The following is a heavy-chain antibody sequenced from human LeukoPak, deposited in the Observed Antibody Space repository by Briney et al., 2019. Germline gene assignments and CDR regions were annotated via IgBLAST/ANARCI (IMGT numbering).Heavy chain of an antibody. CDR2: ISSNGGST. D-gene: IGHD3-10*01. Sequence: PWGSLRLSCAASGFTFSSYAMHWVRQAPGKGLEYVSAISSNGGSTYYANSVKGRFTISRDNSKNTLYLQMGSLRAEDMAVYYCARDTGSHYFDYWGQGTLVTVSS. CDR3: ARDTGSHYFDY. J-gene: IGHJ4*02. V-gene: IGHV3-64*01. CDR1: GFTFSSYA.